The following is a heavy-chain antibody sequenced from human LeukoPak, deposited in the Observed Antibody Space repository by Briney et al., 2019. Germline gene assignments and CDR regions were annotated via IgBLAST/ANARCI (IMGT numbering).Heavy chain of an antibody. CDR1: GFTFSSYS. Sequence: GGSLRLSCAASGFTFSSYSMNWARQAPGKGLEWVSYISSSSSTIYYADSVKGRFTISRDNAKNSLYLQMNSLRADDTAVYYCARGVENWGQGTLVTVSS. V-gene: IGHV3-48*01. CDR3: ARGVEN. J-gene: IGHJ4*02. CDR2: ISSSSSTI.